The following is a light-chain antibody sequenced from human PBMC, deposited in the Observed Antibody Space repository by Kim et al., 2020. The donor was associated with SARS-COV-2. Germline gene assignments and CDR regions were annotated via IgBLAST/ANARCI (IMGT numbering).Light chain of an antibody. J-gene: IGKJ4*01. Sequence: AVRITQSPSSLSTSTGDTVTISCRASQRISTYLAWYQQKPGKAPQLLIYAASTLQSGVPSRFSGSGSGRDFTLTITSLQSEDSATYYCQQYVTYPLAFGGGTKVDIK. CDR2: AAS. V-gene: IGKV1-8*01. CDR3: QQYVTYPLA. CDR1: QRISTY.